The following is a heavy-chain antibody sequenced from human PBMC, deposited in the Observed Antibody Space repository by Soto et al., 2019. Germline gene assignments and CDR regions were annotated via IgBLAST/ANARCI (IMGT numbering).Heavy chain of an antibody. J-gene: IGHJ4*02. D-gene: IGHD3-10*01. CDR3: AKGRGGSGSLTPRVDF. V-gene: IGHV3-23*01. CDR1: GFTFNNYA. Sequence: EVQLLESGGGLVQPGGSLRISCAASGFTFNNYAMTWVRQAPGKGLEWVSAISGGGDSTSYADSVKGRFTVSRDGSKNTLYLQISSLRAEDMALYYCAKGRGGSGSLTPRVDFWGQGTLVTVSS. CDR2: ISGGGDST.